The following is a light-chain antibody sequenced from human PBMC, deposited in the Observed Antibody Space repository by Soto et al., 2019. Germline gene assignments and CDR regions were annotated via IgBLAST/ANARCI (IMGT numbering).Light chain of an antibody. J-gene: IGKJ1*01. CDR2: GAS. V-gene: IGKV3-20*01. CDR3: QQYDTSPT. Sequence: EIVLTQSPGTLSLSAGERATLSCRASQSVSSNYLVWYQQKPGQAPTVLIYGASSRATGITDRFSGSGSGTDFTLTISRLEPEDFAVYYWQQYDTSPTFGQGTKVEIK. CDR1: QSVSSNY.